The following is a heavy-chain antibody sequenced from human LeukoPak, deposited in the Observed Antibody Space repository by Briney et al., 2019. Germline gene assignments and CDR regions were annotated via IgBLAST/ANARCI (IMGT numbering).Heavy chain of an antibody. CDR3: ARDLYCSSTSCRFTFDY. CDR1: GDTLTEFA. J-gene: IGHJ4*02. Sequence: ASVKVSCKVSGDTLTEFAMHWVRQAPGQGLEWMGGFDPEDGETIYAQKFQGRVTMTRDTSTSTVYMELSSLRSEDTAVYYCARDLYCSSTSCRFTFDYWGQGTLVTVSS. D-gene: IGHD2-2*01. V-gene: IGHV1-24*01. CDR2: FDPEDGET.